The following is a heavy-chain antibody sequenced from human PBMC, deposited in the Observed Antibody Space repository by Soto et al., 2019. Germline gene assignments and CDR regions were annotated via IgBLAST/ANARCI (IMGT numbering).Heavy chain of an antibody. CDR2: ISSFSNYM. Sequence: GGSLRLSCAVSGFTFNSYSMNWVRQAPGKGLEWVSSISSFSNYMYYTDSVKGRFTISRDNARNSLYLQMNSLRAEDTALYYCAKGRSYYYYYGVDVWGQGTTVTVSS. CDR3: AKGRSYYYYYGVDV. J-gene: IGHJ6*02. V-gene: IGHV3-21*04. CDR1: GFTFNSYS.